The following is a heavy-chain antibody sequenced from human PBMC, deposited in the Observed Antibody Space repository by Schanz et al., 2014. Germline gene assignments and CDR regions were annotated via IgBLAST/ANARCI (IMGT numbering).Heavy chain of an antibody. CDR1: GFTFSSYS. CDR3: ARDGYSVVVISPTESFDI. D-gene: IGHD2-21*01. CDR2: ITTAGTKM. J-gene: IGHJ3*02. V-gene: IGHV3-30-3*01. Sequence: QVQLVESGGGVVQPGKSLRLSCAASGFTFSSYSMHWVRQAPGKGLEWVAAITTAGTKMYYADSVRGRFTVSRDNSRNTLYLQMNSLRAEDTAVYYCARDGYSVVVISPTESFDIWGQGTMVTVSP.